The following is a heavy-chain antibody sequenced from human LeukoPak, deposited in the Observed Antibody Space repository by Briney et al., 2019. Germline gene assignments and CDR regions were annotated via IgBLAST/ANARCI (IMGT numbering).Heavy chain of an antibody. D-gene: IGHD1-20*01. CDR1: GYPFIGYY. Sequence: GASVKVSCKASGYPFIGYYMHWVRQAPGQGLEWMGWINPDSGGTNYAQKFQGRVTMTSDTSITTAYMELNKLKSDDTAVYYCARRGHKWNDGWFDPWGQGTLVTVSS. V-gene: IGHV1-2*02. CDR3: ARRGHKWNDGWFDP. J-gene: IGHJ5*02. CDR2: INPDSGGT.